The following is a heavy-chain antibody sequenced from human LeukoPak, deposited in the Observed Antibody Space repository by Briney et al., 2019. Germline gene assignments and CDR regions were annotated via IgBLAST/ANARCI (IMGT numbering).Heavy chain of an antibody. CDR3: ARDHEPMKYYGTSDY. Sequence: ASVKVSCKASGYTFTSYGISWVRQAPGQGLEWMGWIGAYNGNTNYAQKLQGRVTMTTDTSTSTAYMELRSLRSDDTAVYYCARDHEPMKYYGTSDYWGQGTLVTVSS. V-gene: IGHV1-18*01. D-gene: IGHD4/OR15-4a*01. J-gene: IGHJ4*02. CDR2: IGAYNGNT. CDR1: GYTFTSYG.